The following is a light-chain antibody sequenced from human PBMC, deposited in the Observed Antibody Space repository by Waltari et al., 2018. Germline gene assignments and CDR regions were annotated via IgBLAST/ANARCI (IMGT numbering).Light chain of an antibody. CDR1: QRININ. CDR2: AAS. Sequence: TFRASQRININLNWYKQKPGKAPKFLICAASSMQSGVPSRFSVGGSGTEFTLTISGLQPEDFATYFCQQTYSLPWTFGQGTQVDIQ. CDR3: QQTYSLPWT. J-gene: IGKJ1*01. V-gene: IGKV1-39*01.